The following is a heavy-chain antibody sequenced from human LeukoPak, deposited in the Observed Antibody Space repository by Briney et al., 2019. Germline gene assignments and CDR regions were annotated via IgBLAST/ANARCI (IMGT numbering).Heavy chain of an antibody. Sequence: ARSLRLSCAASGFTFSSYGMHWVRQAPGKGLEWVAVIWYDGSNKYYADSVKGRFTISRDNSKNTLYLQMNSLRAEDTAVYYCARARAPLDYWGQGTLVTVSS. J-gene: IGHJ4*02. CDR3: ARARAPLDY. V-gene: IGHV3-33*01. CDR1: GFTFSSYG. D-gene: IGHD1-26*01. CDR2: IWYDGSNK.